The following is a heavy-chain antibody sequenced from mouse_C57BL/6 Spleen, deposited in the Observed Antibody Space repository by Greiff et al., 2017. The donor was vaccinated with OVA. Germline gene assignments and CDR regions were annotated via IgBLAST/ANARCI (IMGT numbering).Heavy chain of an antibody. D-gene: IGHD2-1*01. Sequence: VQLQQPGAELVMPGASVKMSCKASGYTFTSYWMHWVKQRPGQGLEWIGEINPSDSYTNYNQKFKGKSTLTVDKSSSTAYMQLSSLTSEDSAVYYCASGNFAYWGQGTLVTVSA. CDR3: ASGNFAY. V-gene: IGHV1-69*01. J-gene: IGHJ3*01. CDR2: INPSDSYT. CDR1: GYTFTSYW.